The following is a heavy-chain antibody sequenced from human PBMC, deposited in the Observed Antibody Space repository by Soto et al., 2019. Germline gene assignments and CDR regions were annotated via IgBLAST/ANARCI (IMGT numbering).Heavy chain of an antibody. J-gene: IGHJ5*02. CDR3: VRDFGNVLTNCFDP. CDR2: INPNSGGT. CDR1: GYTFIDYY. D-gene: IGHD3-3*01. Sequence: GASVKVSCKASGYTFIDYYINWVRQAPGQGFEWMGWINPNSGGTYYAQKFEGRVTMTRDTSISTAYMELSRLRSDDTAIYYCVRDFGNVLTNCFDPWRQRTLVTVPS. V-gene: IGHV1-2*02.